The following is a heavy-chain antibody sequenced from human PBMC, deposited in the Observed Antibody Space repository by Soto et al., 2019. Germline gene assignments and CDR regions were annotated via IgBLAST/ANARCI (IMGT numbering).Heavy chain of an antibody. V-gene: IGHV4-59*12. D-gene: IGHD6-13*01. CDR1: GGSISSYY. CDR3: AIARATIAAAAIFDC. Sequence: SETLSLTCTVSGGSISSYYWSWIRQPPGKGLEWIGYIYYSGSTNYNPSLKSRVTISVDTSKNQFSLKLTSVTAADTAVYYCAIARATIAAAAIFDCWGQGTLVTVSS. J-gene: IGHJ4*02. CDR2: IYYSGST.